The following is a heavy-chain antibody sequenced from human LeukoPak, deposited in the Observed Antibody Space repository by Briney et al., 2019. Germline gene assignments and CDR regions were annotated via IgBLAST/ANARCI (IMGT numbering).Heavy chain of an antibody. CDR1: GFTFGDYA. V-gene: IGHV3-49*03. J-gene: IGHJ4*02. D-gene: IGHD6-19*01. CDR3: TRVAYSSGWYTGYYFDY. CDR2: IRSKAYGGTT. Sequence: PGGSLRLSCTASGFTFGDYAMSWFRQAPGKGLEWVGFIRSKAYGGTTEYAASVKGRFTISRDDSKSIAYLQMNSLKTEDTAVYYCTRVAYSSGWYTGYYFDYWGQGTLVTVSS.